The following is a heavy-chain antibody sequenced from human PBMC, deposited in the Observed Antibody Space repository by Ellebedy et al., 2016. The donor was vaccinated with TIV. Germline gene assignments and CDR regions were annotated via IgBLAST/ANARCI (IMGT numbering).Heavy chain of an antibody. Sequence: GGSLRLXCTVSGFAFTSFGMHWVRQAPGRGLEWVAAIWYDGSNKYYADSVKGRFTISRDNSKNTLYLQMNSLRAEDTAVYYCARDGYMHYYMDVWGKGTTVTVSS. CDR1: GFAFTSFG. CDR3: ARDGYMHYYMDV. D-gene: IGHD5-18*01. CDR2: IWYDGSNK. V-gene: IGHV3-33*01. J-gene: IGHJ6*03.